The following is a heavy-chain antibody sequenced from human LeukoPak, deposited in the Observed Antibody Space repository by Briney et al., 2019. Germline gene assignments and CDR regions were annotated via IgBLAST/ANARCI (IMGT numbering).Heavy chain of an antibody. V-gene: IGHV4-59*01. CDR1: GDSISAYT. Sequence: SETLSLTCTVSGDSISAYTWSWIRQPPGKGLEWIGSVYYSGSTNYNPSLKSRVTISVDTSKNQFSLKLSSVTAADTAVYYCARADQTYYYDSSGYYYPSPFDYWGQGTLVTVSS. CDR2: VYYSGST. D-gene: IGHD3-22*01. CDR3: ARADQTYYYDSSGYYYPSPFDY. J-gene: IGHJ4*02.